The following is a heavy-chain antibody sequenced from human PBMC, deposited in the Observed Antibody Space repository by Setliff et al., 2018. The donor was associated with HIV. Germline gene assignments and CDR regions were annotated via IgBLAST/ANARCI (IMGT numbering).Heavy chain of an antibody. CDR3: ARRGRDGVLIVFATGFDP. CDR2: IFYTGST. D-gene: IGHD2-8*01. V-gene: IGHV4-39*01. CDR1: GGSISSSTYY. J-gene: IGHJ5*02. Sequence: SETLSLTCTVSGGSISSSTYYWGWIRQPPGKGLEWIGDIFYTGSTYYNPSLKSRVAISIDTSENRFSLRLNSVTAADTGVYYCARRGRDGVLIVFATGFDPWGQGTLVTVSS.